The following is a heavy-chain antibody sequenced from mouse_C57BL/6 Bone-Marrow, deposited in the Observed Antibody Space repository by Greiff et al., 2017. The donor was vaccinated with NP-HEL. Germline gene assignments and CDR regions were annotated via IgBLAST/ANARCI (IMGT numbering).Heavy chain of an antibody. J-gene: IGHJ3*01. Sequence: EVQLQESGPGLVKPSQSLSLTCSVTGYSITSGYYWNWIRQFPGNKLEWMGYISYDGSNNYNPSLKNRISITRDTSKNQFFLKLNSVTTEDTATYYCARGGYSNYERFAYWGQGTLVTVSA. CDR1: GYSITSGYY. D-gene: IGHD2-5*01. CDR3: ARGGYSNYERFAY. CDR2: ISYDGSN. V-gene: IGHV3-6*01.